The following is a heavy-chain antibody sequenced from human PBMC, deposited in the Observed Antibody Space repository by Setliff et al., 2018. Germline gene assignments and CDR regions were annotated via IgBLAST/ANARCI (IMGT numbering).Heavy chain of an antibody. CDR2: TYYNGTA. Sequence: SETLSLTCSVSGGSISGSHYSWVWMRQPPGKRLEWIGSTYYNGTAYYNPSLQSRATISIDTSKNQISLKITSVTAADTALYSCAGTPARGTTWLSPFDYWGQGIQVTVSS. CDR3: AGTPARGTTWLSPFDY. V-gene: IGHV4-39*01. J-gene: IGHJ4*02. CDR1: GGSISGSHYS. D-gene: IGHD3-9*01.